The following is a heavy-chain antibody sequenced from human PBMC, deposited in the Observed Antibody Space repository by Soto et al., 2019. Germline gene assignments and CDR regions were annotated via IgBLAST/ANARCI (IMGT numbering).Heavy chain of an antibody. CDR3: AKHSYSDFWPGHYYYLDY. Sequence: GGSLRLSCVTSRFTFNTFAMSWVRQAPGEGLEWVSAINAGGRNTYYADSVKGRFTISRDNSKNALYLQMDSLRAEDTAVYYCAKHSYSDFWPGHYYYLDYWGQGTLVTVSS. CDR2: INAGGRNT. V-gene: IGHV3-23*01. J-gene: IGHJ4*02. D-gene: IGHD3-3*01. CDR1: RFTFNTFA.